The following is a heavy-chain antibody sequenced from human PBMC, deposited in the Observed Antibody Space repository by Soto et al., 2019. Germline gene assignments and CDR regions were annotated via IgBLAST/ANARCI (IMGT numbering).Heavy chain of an antibody. CDR3: ARCGPYYDSSGYQLGY. D-gene: IGHD3-22*01. J-gene: IGHJ4*02. CDR2: ISAYNGNT. V-gene: IGHV1-18*01. CDR1: GYTFTSYG. Sequence: ASVKVSCKASGYTFTSYGISWVRQAPGQGLEWMGWISAYNGNTNYAQKLQGRVTMTTDTSTSTAYMGLRSLRSGDTAVYYCARCGPYYDSSGYQLGYWGQGTLVTVSS.